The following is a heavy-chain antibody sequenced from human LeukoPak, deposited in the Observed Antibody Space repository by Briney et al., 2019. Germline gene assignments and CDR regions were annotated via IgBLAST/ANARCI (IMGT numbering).Heavy chain of an antibody. CDR3: ARAPPPSRGWYGRGQWFDP. D-gene: IGHD6-19*01. Sequence: PSETLSLTCAVYGGSFSGYYWSWIRQPPGKGLEWIGEINHSGSTNYNPSLKSRVTISVDTSKNQFSLKLSSVSAADTAVYYCARAPPPSRGWYGRGQWFDPWGQGTLVTVSS. V-gene: IGHV4-34*01. J-gene: IGHJ5*02. CDR2: INHSGST. CDR1: GGSFSGYY.